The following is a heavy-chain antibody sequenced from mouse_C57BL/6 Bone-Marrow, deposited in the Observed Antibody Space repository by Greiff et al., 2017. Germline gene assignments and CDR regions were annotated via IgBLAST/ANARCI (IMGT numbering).Heavy chain of an antibody. V-gene: IGHV5-4*03. Sequence: EVKLVESGGGLVKPGGSLKLSCAASGFTFSSYAMSLVRQTPEKRLEWVATISDGGSYTYYPDNVKGRFTISRDNAKNNLYLQMSHLKSEDTAMYYCARGYGNYWYFDVWGTGTTVTVAS. J-gene: IGHJ1*03. CDR3: ARGYGNYWYFDV. CDR1: GFTFSSYA. CDR2: ISDGGSYT. D-gene: IGHD2-1*01.